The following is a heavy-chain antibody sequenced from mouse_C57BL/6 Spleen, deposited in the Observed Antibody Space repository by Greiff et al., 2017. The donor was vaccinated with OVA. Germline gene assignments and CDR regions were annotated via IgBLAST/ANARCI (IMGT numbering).Heavy chain of an antibody. D-gene: IGHD2-4*01. CDR2: IDPSDSYT. V-gene: IGHV1-50*01. J-gene: IGHJ3*01. Sequence: QVQLQQPGAELVKPGASVKLSCKASGYTFTSYWMQWVKQRPGQGLEWIGEIDPSDSYTNYKQKFKGKATLTVDTSSSTAYMQLSSLTSEDSAVDYCARSGLREGAWFAYWGQGTLVTVSA. CDR3: ARSGLREGAWFAY. CDR1: GYTFTSYW.